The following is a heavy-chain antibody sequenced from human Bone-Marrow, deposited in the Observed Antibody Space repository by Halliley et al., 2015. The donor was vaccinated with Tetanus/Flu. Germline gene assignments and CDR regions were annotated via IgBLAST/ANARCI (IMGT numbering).Heavy chain of an antibody. V-gene: IGHV4-4*02. J-gene: IGHJ5*01. CDR2: IYHNGVS. Sequence: GLVKPSETLSLTCTVSGDSITTPNWWSWVRQSPGKGLEWIAEIYHNGVSNSNPSLQSRVTVSIDTSKNQFSLRLSSVTAADTAVYYCARDHYTNSGISGRRNWFESWGQGTLVTVSS. D-gene: IGHD4-4*01. CDR1: GDSITTPNW. CDR3: ARDHYTNSGISGRRNWFES.